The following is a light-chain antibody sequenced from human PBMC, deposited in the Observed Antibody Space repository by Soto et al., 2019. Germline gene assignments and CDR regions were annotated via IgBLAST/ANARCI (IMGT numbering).Light chain of an antibody. CDR2: KAS. J-gene: IGKJ1*01. CDR1: QSIGIW. Sequence: IQMTQSPSTLSASVGDRVAITCRASQSIGIWLAWYQKKPGKAPRFLIYKASTLQTGVPSRFSGSGSGTEFTLTISSLQPDVFAIYYRQHNNDSSWTFGKGTKGKIK. CDR3: QHNNDSSWT. V-gene: IGKV1-5*03.